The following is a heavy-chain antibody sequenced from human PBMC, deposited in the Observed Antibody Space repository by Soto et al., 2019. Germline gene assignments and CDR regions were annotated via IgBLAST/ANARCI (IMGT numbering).Heavy chain of an antibody. D-gene: IGHD6-19*01. CDR3: ARGQIAPYIIGWYYCAF. Sequence: QVQLQQWGAGLLKPSETLSLTCAVNGGSLSGYSWTWIRQPPGKGLEWIGQINHSGRTKHNKPLKSRVTILLGESSNQFDLELTSVTAADTAVYYCARGQIAPYIIGWYYCAFWGQGSLVTVSS. J-gene: IGHJ4*02. CDR2: INHSGRT. CDR1: GGSLSGYS. V-gene: IGHV4-34*02.